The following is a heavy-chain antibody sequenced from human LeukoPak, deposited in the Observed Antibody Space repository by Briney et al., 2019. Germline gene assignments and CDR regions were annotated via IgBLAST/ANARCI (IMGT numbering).Heavy chain of an antibody. D-gene: IGHD3-3*01. V-gene: IGHV1-18*01. J-gene: IGHJ4*02. CDR3: ARETNHYDFWSGHRGDFDY. Sequence: ASVKVSCKASGYTFTSYGISWVRQAPGQGLEWMGWISAYNGNTNNAQKLQGRVTMTTDTSTSTAYMELRSLRSDDTAVYYCARETNHYDFWSGHRGDFDYWGQGTLVTVSS. CDR1: GYTFTSYG. CDR2: ISAYNGNT.